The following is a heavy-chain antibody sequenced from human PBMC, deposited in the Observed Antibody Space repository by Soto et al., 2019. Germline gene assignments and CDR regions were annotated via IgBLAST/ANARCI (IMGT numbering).Heavy chain of an antibody. Sequence: NPSETLSLTCAVSGVSISSGGYSWSWIGQPPGKGLEWIGYIYHSGSTYYNPSLKSRVTISVDRSKNQFSMKLSSVTAADTAVYYCARGGAVAAKRRGFDYWGQGTLVSVSS. J-gene: IGHJ4*02. V-gene: IGHV4-30-2*01. CDR1: GVSISSGGYS. CDR2: IYHSGST. D-gene: IGHD6-19*01. CDR3: ARGGAVAAKRRGFDY.